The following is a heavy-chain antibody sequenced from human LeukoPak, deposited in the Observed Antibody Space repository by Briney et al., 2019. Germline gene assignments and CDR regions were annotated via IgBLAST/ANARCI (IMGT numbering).Heavy chain of an antibody. J-gene: IGHJ4*02. CDR2: IIPIFGTA. V-gene: IGHV1-69*05. Sequence: SVKVSCKASGGTFSSYAISWVRQAPGQGLEWMGRIIPIFGTANYAQKFQGRVTITTDESTSTAYMELSSLRSEDTAVYYCARGKDTAMVIDYWGQGTPVTVSS. CDR1: GGTFSSYA. D-gene: IGHD5-18*01. CDR3: ARGKDTAMVIDY.